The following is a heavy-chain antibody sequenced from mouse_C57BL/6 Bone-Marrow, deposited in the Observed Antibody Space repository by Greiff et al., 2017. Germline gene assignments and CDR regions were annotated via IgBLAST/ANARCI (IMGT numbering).Heavy chain of an antibody. CDR3: AKEGAIYYDYHWNFDV. V-gene: IGHV1-84*01. J-gene: IGHJ1*03. Sequence: QVQLQQSGPELVKPGASVKLSCKASGYTFTDYYINWVKQRPGQGLEWIGWIYPGSGNTKYNEKFKGKATLTVDKSYSTAYMQLSNLTSEDSAVYFWAKEGAIYYDYHWNFDVWGTGTTVTVSS. D-gene: IGHD2-4*01. CDR1: GYTFTDYY. CDR2: IYPGSGNT.